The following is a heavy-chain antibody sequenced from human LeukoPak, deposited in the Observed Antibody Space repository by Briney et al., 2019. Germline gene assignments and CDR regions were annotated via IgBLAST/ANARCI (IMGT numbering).Heavy chain of an antibody. Sequence: KPSETLSLTCTVSGGSISSYYWSWIRQHPGKGLEWIGYIYYSGSTYYNPSLKSRVTISVDTSKNQFSLKLSSVTAADTAVYYCARQGIRRVYFDYWGQGTLVTVSS. V-gene: IGHV4-59*06. CDR1: GGSISSYY. J-gene: IGHJ4*02. CDR2: IYYSGST. CDR3: ARQGIRRVYFDY. D-gene: IGHD3-3*02.